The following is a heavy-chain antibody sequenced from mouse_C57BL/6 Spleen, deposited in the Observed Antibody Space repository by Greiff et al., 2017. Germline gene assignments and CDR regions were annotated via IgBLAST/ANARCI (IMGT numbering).Heavy chain of an antibody. CDR3: ARDMRVTTVVRYFDV. Sequence: EVLVVESEGGLVQPGSSMKLSCTASGFTFSDYYMAWVRQVPEKGLEWVANINYDGRSTYSLDSLKSRFIISSDNAKNILYLQMSSLKSEDTATYYCARDMRVTTVVRYFDVWGTGTTVTVSS. D-gene: IGHD1-1*01. J-gene: IGHJ1*03. V-gene: IGHV5-16*01. CDR2: INYDGRST. CDR1: GFTFSDYY.